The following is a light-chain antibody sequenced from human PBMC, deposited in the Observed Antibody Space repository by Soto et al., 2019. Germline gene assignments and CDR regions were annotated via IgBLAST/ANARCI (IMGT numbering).Light chain of an antibody. CDR2: EVS. J-gene: IGLJ1*01. CDR1: SSDVGGYHF. CDR3: YSYTTTSNYV. V-gene: IGLV2-14*01. Sequence: QSALTQPASVSGSPGQSITISCSGTSSDVGGYHFVSWYQQHPGKAPNLIIYEVSNRPSGVSDRFSGSKSGNTASLTISGLQAEDEADYYCYSYTTTSNYVFGTGTKLTV.